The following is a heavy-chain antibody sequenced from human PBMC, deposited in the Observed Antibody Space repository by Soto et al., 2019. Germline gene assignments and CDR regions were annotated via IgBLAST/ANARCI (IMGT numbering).Heavy chain of an antibody. CDR2: VYYSGST. Sequence: KPSETLSLTCTVSGASVNSENYYWSRIRQPPGKGLEWIGYVYYSGSTNYNPSLKSRATISLDTYRNQFSLKMTSMTSADTAFYYCARGVFRFLQWFDPWGQGTPVTVSS. CDR3: ARGVFRFLQWFDP. J-gene: IGHJ5*02. CDR1: GASVNSENYY. V-gene: IGHV4-61*01. D-gene: IGHD3-3*01.